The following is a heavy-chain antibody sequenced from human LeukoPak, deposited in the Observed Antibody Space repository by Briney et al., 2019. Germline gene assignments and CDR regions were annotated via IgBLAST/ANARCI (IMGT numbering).Heavy chain of an antibody. D-gene: IGHD6-19*01. CDR3: ARDFISSGWQWLVRGSQYNWFDP. J-gene: IGHJ5*02. CDR2: ISYDGSNK. Sequence: GGSLRLSCAASGFTFSSYAMHWVRQAPGKGLEWVAVISYDGSNKYYADSVKGRFNISRNNSKNTLYLQMNSLRTEDTAVYYCARDFISSGWQWLVRGSQYNWFDPWGQGTLVTVSS. CDR1: GFTFSSYA. V-gene: IGHV3-30*04.